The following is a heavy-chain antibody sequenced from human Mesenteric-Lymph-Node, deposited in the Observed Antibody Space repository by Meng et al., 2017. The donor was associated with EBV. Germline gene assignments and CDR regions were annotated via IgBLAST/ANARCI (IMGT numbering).Heavy chain of an antibody. Sequence: QITLKESGPTLVKPTKTLTLTCTFSGFSLTTVGVGVGWIRQPPGKALEWLALIYWDDDKRFSPSLETRLTITKDTSKNQVVLTMANMDPVDTATYYCAPWWVGPPGLFDPWGQGTLVTVSS. D-gene: IGHD2-15*01. J-gene: IGHJ5*02. CDR3: APWWVGPPGLFDP. V-gene: IGHV2-5*02. CDR2: IYWDDDK. CDR1: GFSLTTVGVG.